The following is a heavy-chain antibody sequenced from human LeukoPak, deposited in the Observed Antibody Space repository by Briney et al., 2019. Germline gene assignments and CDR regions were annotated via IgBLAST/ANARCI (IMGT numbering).Heavy chain of an antibody. CDR1: SYTFTRYG. Sequence: ASVKVSCKASSYTFTRYGISWVRQAPGQGLEWMGWISGYNGNTNYAQKFQGRVSMTADASISTAYMELSRLRSDDTAVYYCARFSTAVGPKGFDPWGQGTLVTVSS. CDR2: ISGYNGNT. D-gene: IGHD6-19*01. CDR3: ARFSTAVGPKGFDP. V-gene: IGHV1-18*01. J-gene: IGHJ5*02.